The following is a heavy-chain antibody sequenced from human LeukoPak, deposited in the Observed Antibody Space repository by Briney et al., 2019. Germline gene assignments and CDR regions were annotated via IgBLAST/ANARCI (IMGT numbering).Heavy chain of an antibody. CDR1: GLTFSSYS. J-gene: IGHJ4*02. CDR3: ARATSAGSGYDYLDY. V-gene: IGHV3-48*02. Sequence: GGSLRLSCAASGLTFSSYSMNWVRQAPGKGLEWVSYISSSSSTIYYADSVKGRFTISRDNAKNSLYLQMNSLRDEDTAVYYCARATSAGSGYDYLDYWGQGTLVTVSS. D-gene: IGHD5-12*01. CDR2: ISSSSSTI.